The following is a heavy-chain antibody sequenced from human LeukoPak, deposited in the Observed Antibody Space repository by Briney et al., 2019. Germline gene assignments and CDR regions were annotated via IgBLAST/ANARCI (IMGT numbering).Heavy chain of an antibody. CDR1: GFIFSSYW. CDR3: ARDMGDGDYVLDY. CDR2: IHSDGSDT. J-gene: IGHJ4*02. Sequence: PGGSLRLSCAASGFIFSSYWMHWVRQAPGKGLVWVSRIHSDGSDTTYADSVKGRFTISRDNAKNTLYLQMNSLRAEDTAVYYCARDMGDGDYVLDYWGQGTLVTVSS. V-gene: IGHV3-74*01. D-gene: IGHD4-17*01.